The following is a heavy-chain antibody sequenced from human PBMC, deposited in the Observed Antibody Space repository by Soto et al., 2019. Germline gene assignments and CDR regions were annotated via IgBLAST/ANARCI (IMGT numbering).Heavy chain of an antibody. D-gene: IGHD5-18*01. Sequence: SETLSLTCTVSGGSISSYYWSWIRQPAGKGLEWIGRIYTSGSTNYNPSLKSRVTMSVDTSKNQFSLKLSSVTAADTAVYYCARDWVYSYAQNSWFDTWGQGTLVTVYS. J-gene: IGHJ5*02. CDR2: IYTSGST. V-gene: IGHV4-4*07. CDR1: GGSISSYY. CDR3: ARDWVYSYAQNSWFDT.